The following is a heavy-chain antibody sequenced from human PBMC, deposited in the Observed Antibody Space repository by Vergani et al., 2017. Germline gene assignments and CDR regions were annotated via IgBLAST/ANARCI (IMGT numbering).Heavy chain of an antibody. J-gene: IGHJ6*03. V-gene: IGHV3-23*01. CDR1: GFSFPGYA. Sequence: EVQLLESGGGLVQPGGSLRLSCEASGFSFPGYAMSWVRQAPGKGLEWVSSVSGSSATPYYADSVKGRFIISRDNSKNTLHLQMNSLRADDTAVYYCARVDTATGGGSYYYYYMDVWGKGTTVTVSS. CDR2: VSGSSATP. CDR3: ARVDTATGGGSYYYYYMDV. D-gene: IGHD5-18*01.